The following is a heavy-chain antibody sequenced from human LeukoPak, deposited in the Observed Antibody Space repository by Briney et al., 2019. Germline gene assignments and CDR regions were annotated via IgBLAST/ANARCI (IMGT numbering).Heavy chain of an antibody. CDR1: GFTFSSYA. D-gene: IGHD3-9*01. J-gene: IGHJ4*02. CDR3: AKPAFDYDILTGYYG. CDR2: ISGSGGST. Sequence: GGSLRLACAASGFTFSSYAMTWVRQAPGKGLEWVSAISGSGGSTYYADSVKGRFTISRDNSKNTLYLQMNSLRAEDTAVYYCAKPAFDYDILTGYYGWGQGTLVTVSS. V-gene: IGHV3-23*01.